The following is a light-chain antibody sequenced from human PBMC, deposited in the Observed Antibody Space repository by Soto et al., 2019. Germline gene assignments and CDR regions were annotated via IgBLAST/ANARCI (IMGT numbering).Light chain of an antibody. CDR3: QQYKNWPRT. V-gene: IGKV3-15*01. J-gene: IGKJ1*01. CDR2: GAS. Sequence: EVVMTQSPATLSVSPGEGATLSCRASQSVTSNLAWYQQKPGQAPRLLIYGASTRATGIPARFSGSGSGTEFTLTITSMQSEAFAVYSCQQYKNWPRTFGQGTKVDIK. CDR1: QSVTSN.